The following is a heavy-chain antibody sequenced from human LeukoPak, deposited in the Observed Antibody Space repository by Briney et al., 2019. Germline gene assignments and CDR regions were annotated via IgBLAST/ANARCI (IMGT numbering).Heavy chain of an antibody. CDR1: GYTFTGYY. J-gene: IGHJ6*01. V-gene: IGHV1-2*02. D-gene: IGHD3-10*01. CDR2: INPNSGGT. Sequence: ASVKVSCKASGYTFTGYYMHWVRQAPGQGLEWMGWINPNSGGTSYAQKFQGRVTMTGDTSISTAYMELSRLRSDDTAVYYCARDSTMVRGRLNYYGMDVWGPRDHGHRLL. CDR3: ARDSTMVRGRLNYYGMDV.